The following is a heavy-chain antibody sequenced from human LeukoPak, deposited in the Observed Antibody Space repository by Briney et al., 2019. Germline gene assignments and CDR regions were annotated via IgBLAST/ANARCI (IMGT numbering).Heavy chain of an antibody. J-gene: IGHJ5*02. Sequence: GGSLRLSCAASGFTFSSYAMHWVRQAPGKGLEWVAVISYDGSNKYYADSVKGRFTISRDNSKNTLYLQMNSLRAEDTAVYYCARERRWDCSSTSCPFDPWGQGTLVTVSS. D-gene: IGHD2-2*01. CDR2: ISYDGSNK. CDR1: GFTFSSYA. V-gene: IGHV3-30-3*01. CDR3: ARERRWDCSSTSCPFDP.